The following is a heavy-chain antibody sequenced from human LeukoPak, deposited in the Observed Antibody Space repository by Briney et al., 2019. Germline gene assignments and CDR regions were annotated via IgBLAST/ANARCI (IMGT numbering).Heavy chain of an antibody. J-gene: IGHJ4*02. CDR2: ISSSSSYI. CDR1: GFTFSSYS. Sequence: GGSLRLSCAASGFTFSSYSMNWVRQAPGKGLEWVSSISSSSSYIYYADSVKGRFTISRDNAKNSVYLQMNSLRAEDTAVYYCAKGSYSSGWNFFDYWGQGTLVTVSS. D-gene: IGHD6-19*01. V-gene: IGHV3-21*04. CDR3: AKGSYSSGWNFFDY.